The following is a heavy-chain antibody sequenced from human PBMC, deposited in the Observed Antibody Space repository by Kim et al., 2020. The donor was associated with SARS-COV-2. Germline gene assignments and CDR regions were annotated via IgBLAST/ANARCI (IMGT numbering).Heavy chain of an antibody. J-gene: IGHJ3*02. CDR2: ISYDGNNK. CDR1: GFTFSDYV. V-gene: IGHV3-30-3*01. CDR3: ARDPVHWYDSSGYYYEGAFDI. Sequence: GGSLRLSCAVSGFTFSDYVMHWVRQAPDKGLEWVAFISYDGNNKYSADSVKGRFTISRDNSKNTVYLQMNSLRAEDTAVYYCARDPVHWYDSSGYYYEGAFDIRGQGTIVTVSS. D-gene: IGHD3-22*01.